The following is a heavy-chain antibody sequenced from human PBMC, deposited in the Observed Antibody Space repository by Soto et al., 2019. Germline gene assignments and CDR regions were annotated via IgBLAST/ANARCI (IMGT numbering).Heavy chain of an antibody. J-gene: IGHJ5*02. V-gene: IGHV4-59*01. CDR1: GGSISSYY. D-gene: IGHD6-13*01. Sequence: LSLTCTVSGGSISSYYWSWIRQPPGKGLEWIGYIYYSGSTNYNPSLKSRVTISVDTSKNQFSLKLSSVTAADTAVYYCARAGRGGIAAAGTVNWFDPWGQGTLVTVSS. CDR3: ARAGRGGIAAAGTVNWFDP. CDR2: IYYSGST.